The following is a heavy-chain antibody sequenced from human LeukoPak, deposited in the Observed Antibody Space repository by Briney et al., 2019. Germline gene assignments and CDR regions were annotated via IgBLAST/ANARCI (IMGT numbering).Heavy chain of an antibody. V-gene: IGHV4-59*01. CDR3: ARSFDSSGYYYYFDY. CDR2: IHYSGST. CDR1: GGSISSYY. D-gene: IGHD3-22*01. Sequence: SETLSLTCTVSGGSISSYYWRWIRQSPGKGLEWIGYIHYSGSTNYNPSLKSRVTISVDTSRNQFSLKLSSVTAADTAVYYCARSFDSSGYYYYFDYWGQGTLVTVSS. J-gene: IGHJ4*02.